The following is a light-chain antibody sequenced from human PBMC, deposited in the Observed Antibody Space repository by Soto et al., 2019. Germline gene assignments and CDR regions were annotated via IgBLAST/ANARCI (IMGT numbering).Light chain of an antibody. Sequence: QSVLTQPASVSGSLGQSIPISCTGTTSDVGGYNYVSWYQQHPGKAPILMIYEVTNRPSGVSNRFSGSKSGNTASLTISGLQVEDEAEYYCGSYTGSITYVFGTGTKVTVL. V-gene: IGLV2-14*01. J-gene: IGLJ1*01. CDR1: TSDVGGYNY. CDR2: EVT. CDR3: GSYTGSITYV.